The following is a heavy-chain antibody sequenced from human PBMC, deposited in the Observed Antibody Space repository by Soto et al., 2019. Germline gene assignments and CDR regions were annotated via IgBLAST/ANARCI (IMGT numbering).Heavy chain of an antibody. J-gene: IGHJ6*02. CDR1: GGSFSTYA. V-gene: IGHV1-69*12. Sequence: QVQLVQSGAEVKKPGSSVKVSCKASGGSFSTYAISWVRHAPGQGLEWMGGVIPILGTTNNAQKFQGRVTITADEATGTASMKLASLRSEDTAMYYCARHAGTYYYNDMDVWGQGTTVTVSS. D-gene: IGHD1-1*01. CDR2: VIPILGTT. CDR3: ARHAGTYYYNDMDV.